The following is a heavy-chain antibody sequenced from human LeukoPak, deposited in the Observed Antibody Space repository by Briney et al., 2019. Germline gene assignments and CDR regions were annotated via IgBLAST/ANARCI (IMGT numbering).Heavy chain of an antibody. CDR2: ISGSGGST. D-gene: IGHD3-22*01. J-gene: IGHJ4*02. CDR3: AKDPQDFYGSSGYRPERY. Sequence: GGSLRLSCAASGFTFSSYAMSWVRQAPGKGLEWVSAISGSGGSTYYADSVKGRFTISRDNSKNTLYLQMNSLRAEDTAVYYYAKDPQDFYGSSGYRPERYWGQGTLVTVSS. V-gene: IGHV3-23*01. CDR1: GFTFSSYA.